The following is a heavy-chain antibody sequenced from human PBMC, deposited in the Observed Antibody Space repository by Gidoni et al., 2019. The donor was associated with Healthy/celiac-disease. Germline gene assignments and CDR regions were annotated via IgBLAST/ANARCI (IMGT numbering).Heavy chain of an antibody. Sequence: QITLQESGPTLVKPTQTLPLTCTFSGFSLSTSGVGVGWIRQPPGKALEWLALIYWDDDKRYSTSLKSRLTITKDTSKNHVVLTMTNMDPVDTATYYCAHRGWELLADAFDIWGQGTMVTVSS. CDR1: GFSLSTSGVG. V-gene: IGHV2-5*02. D-gene: IGHD1-26*01. CDR3: AHRGWELLADAFDI. J-gene: IGHJ3*02. CDR2: IYWDDDK.